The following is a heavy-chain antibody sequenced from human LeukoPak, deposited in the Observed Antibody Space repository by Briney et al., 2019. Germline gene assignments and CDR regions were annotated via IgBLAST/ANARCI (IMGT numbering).Heavy chain of an antibody. CDR1: GGSISSYY. Sequence: SETLSLTCTVSGGSISSYYWSWIRQPPGKGLEWIGYIYYSGSTNYNPSLKSRVTISVDTSKNQFSLKLSSVTAADTAVYYCARFIITMVRGVIIRAFDIWGQGTMVTVSS. CDR3: ARFIITMVRGVIIRAFDI. CDR2: IYYSGST. D-gene: IGHD3-10*01. V-gene: IGHV4-59*12. J-gene: IGHJ3*02.